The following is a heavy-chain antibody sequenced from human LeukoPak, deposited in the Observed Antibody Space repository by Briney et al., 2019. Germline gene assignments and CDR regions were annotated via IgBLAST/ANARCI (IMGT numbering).Heavy chain of an antibody. CDR1: GFTFDDYA. CDR3: AKAGTAVASGLGAFDI. CDR2: ISWNSGSI. V-gene: IGHV3-9*01. Sequence: GGSLRLSCAASGFTFDDYAMHWVRQAPGKGLEWVSGISWNSGSIGYADSVKGRFTISRDNAKNSLYLQMNSLRAEDTALYYCAKAGTAVASGLGAFDIWGQGTMVTVSS. J-gene: IGHJ3*02. D-gene: IGHD1-14*01.